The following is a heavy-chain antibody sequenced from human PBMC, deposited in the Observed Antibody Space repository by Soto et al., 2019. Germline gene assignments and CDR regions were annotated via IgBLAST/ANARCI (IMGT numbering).Heavy chain of an antibody. V-gene: IGHV4-34*01. CDR1: GGSFSGYY. CDR3: ARGGIAARPGYSYYYYMDV. Sequence: PSETLSITCAVYGGSFSGYYWSWIRQPPGKGLEWIGEINHSGSTNYNPTIKSRVTKSVNTSKNLFSLKLISVTAADTAVYYCARGGIAARPGYSYYYYMDVWGKGTTVS. D-gene: IGHD6-6*01. J-gene: IGHJ6*03. CDR2: INHSGST.